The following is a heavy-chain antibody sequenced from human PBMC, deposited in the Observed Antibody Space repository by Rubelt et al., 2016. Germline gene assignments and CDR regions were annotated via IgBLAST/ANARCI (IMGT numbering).Heavy chain of an antibody. Sequence: QVQLQESGPGLVKPSETLSLTCSVSGGSISSSAYYWGCIRQPPGTGLEWIGSISYSGSANYNPSLKSRVTISVDTSKNHFSLKLTSVTAADTAVYYCARDSHHDYTYYYGMDVWGQGTTVTVSS. D-gene: IGHD4-11*01. V-gene: IGHV4-39*07. J-gene: IGHJ6*02. CDR2: ISYSGSA. CDR1: GGSISSSAYY. CDR3: ARDSHHDYTYYYGMDV.